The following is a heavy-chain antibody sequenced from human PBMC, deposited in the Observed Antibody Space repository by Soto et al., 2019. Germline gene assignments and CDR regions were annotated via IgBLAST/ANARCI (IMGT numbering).Heavy chain of an antibody. CDR2: IFYSGST. CDR3: ARRYSSSFDY. CDR1: GGSISNYY. Sequence: SETLSLTCTVSGGSISNYYWSWIRQPPGKGLEWIGYIFYSGSTNYNPSLKSRVTISVDTSKNQFSLKLSSVTAADTAVYYCARRYSSSFDYWGQGTLVTVSS. V-gene: IGHV4-59*08. D-gene: IGHD6-13*01. J-gene: IGHJ4*02.